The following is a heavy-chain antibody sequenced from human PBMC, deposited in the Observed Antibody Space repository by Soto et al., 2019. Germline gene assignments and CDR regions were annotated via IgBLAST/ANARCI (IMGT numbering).Heavy chain of an antibody. V-gene: IGHV1-46*01. Sequence: VQLVQSGVEVKKPGASVKVSCKASGYTFSSFYVHWVRQAPGQGPEWMGVINPSTGLTANAQNFQGRITLTRGTSTSTVYMELSSLRSDDTAVYHCARSYGENSYYYQGMDVWGQGTTVTVSS. CDR2: INPSTGLT. D-gene: IGHD4-17*01. CDR1: GYTFSSFY. J-gene: IGHJ6*02. CDR3: ARSYGENSYYYQGMDV.